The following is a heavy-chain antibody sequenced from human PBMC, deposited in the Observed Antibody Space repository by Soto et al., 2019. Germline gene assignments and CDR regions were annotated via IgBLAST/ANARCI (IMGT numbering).Heavy chain of an antibody. V-gene: IGHV3-64*01. D-gene: IGHD3-10*01. Sequence: GGSLRLSCAASGFTFSSYAMHWVRQAPGKGLEYVSAISSNGGSTYYANSVKGRFTISRDNSKNTLYLQMGSLRAEDMAVYYCARGWGTMVRGINFDYWGQGTLVTVSS. CDR3: ARGWGTMVRGINFDY. J-gene: IGHJ4*02. CDR2: ISSNGGST. CDR1: GFTFSSYA.